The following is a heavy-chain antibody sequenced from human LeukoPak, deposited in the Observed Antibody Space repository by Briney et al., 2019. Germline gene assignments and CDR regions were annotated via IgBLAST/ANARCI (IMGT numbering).Heavy chain of an antibody. V-gene: IGHV1-69*13. CDR3: ARAAMVHDYMDV. CDR2: IIPIFGTA. J-gene: IGHJ6*03. D-gene: IGHD3-10*01. Sequence: SVKVSCKASGGTFSSYAISWVRQAPGQGLEWMGGIIPIFGTANYAQKFQGRVTITADESTSTAYMELSSLRSEDTAVYYCARAAMVHDYMDVWGKGTTVTISS. CDR1: GGTFSSYA.